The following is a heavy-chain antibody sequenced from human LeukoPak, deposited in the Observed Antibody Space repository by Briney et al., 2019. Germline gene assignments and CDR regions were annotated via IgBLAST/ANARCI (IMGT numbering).Heavy chain of an antibody. D-gene: IGHD1-7*01. CDR3: ARDENNWNYRMQNWFDP. CDR2: ISAYNGNT. Sequence: GASVKVSCKASGYTFTSYGISWVRQAPGQGLEWMGWISAYNGNTNYAQKLQGRVTMTTDTSTSTAYMELRSLRSVDTAVYHCARDENNWNYRMQNWFDPWGQGTLVTVSS. CDR1: GYTFTSYG. J-gene: IGHJ5*02. V-gene: IGHV1-18*01.